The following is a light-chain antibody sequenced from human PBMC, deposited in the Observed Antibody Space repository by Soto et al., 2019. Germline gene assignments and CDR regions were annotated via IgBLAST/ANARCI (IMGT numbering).Light chain of an antibody. J-gene: IGKJ2*03. CDR2: AAS. CDR3: QQYGDGNSPRYS. Sequence: EIVLTQSPGTLSLSPGERATLSCRASQSVGRNYLAWYQQKPGQAPRLLIHAASSRATGIPDTFSGSGSGTDFTLTISRLEPEDFAVYYCQQYGDGNSPRYSFGQGTKLEIK. CDR1: QSVGRNY. V-gene: IGKV3-20*01.